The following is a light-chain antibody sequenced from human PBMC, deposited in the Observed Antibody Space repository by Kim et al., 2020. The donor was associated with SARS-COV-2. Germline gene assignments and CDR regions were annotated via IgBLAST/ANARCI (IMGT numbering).Light chain of an antibody. CDR1: QSVSNN. Sequence: SPGERATLSCRDSQSVSNNLAWYQQKPGQAPRLLIYAASSRATGIPARLSGSGSGTEFTLTISSLQSEDFAVYYCQQYNKWPITFGQGTRLEIK. J-gene: IGKJ5*01. CDR3: QQYNKWPIT. CDR2: AAS. V-gene: IGKV3-15*01.